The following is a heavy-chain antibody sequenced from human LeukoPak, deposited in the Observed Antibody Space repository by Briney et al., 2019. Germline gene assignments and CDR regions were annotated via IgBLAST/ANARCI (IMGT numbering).Heavy chain of an antibody. J-gene: IGHJ4*02. D-gene: IGHD1-26*01. CDR2: INGDGSIT. Sequence: PGGSLRLSCAASGFTFSTNWMHWVRQAPGKGLVWVSRINGDGSITSYADSVKGRFTISRDNAKNTLYLQMNSLRAEDTAVYYCAAVVGATNWGQGTLVTVSS. CDR3: AAVVGATN. CDR1: GFTFSTNW. V-gene: IGHV3-74*01.